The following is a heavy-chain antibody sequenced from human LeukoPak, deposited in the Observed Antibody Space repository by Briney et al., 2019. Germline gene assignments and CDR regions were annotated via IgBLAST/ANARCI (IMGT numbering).Heavy chain of an antibody. CDR1: GGSVSSGGYY. Sequence: PSQTLSLTCTVSGGSVSSGGYYWSWIRQHPGKGQEWIGYIYYSGSTYYNPSLKSRVTISVDTSKNQFSLKLSSVTAADTAVYYCARVNLCYYDSSGYGNFDYWGQGTLVTVSS. V-gene: IGHV4-31*03. CDR2: IYYSGST. D-gene: IGHD3-22*01. CDR3: ARVNLCYYDSSGYGNFDY. J-gene: IGHJ4*02.